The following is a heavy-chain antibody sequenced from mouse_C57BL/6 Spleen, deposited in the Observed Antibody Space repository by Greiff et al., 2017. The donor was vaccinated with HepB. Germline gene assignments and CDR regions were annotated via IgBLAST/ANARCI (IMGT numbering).Heavy chain of an antibody. CDR3: ARGGVTTPFDY. CDR2: IYPGGGYT. J-gene: IGHJ2*01. Sequence: QVQLKESGAELVRPGTSVKMSCKASGYTFTNYWIGWAKQRPGHGLEWIGDIYPGGGYTNYNEKFKGKATLTADKSSNTAYMQFSSLTSEDSAIYYCARGGVTTPFDYWGQGTTLTVSS. CDR1: GYTFTNYW. D-gene: IGHD2-2*01. V-gene: IGHV1-63*01.